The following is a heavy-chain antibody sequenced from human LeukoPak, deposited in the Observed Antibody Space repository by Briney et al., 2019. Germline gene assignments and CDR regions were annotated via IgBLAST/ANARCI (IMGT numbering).Heavy chain of an antibody. CDR2: IKYDGSRT. D-gene: IGHD3-3*01. V-gene: IGHV3-30*02. Sequence: GGSLRLSCVVSGMTFDRHGMHWVCQPPGKGLEWLAFIKYDGSRTDYEDSVQGRFTVSRDNSKNTLYLEMNSLRAEDTANCVKDTIFTVDPFDYWGQGTLVTVSS. CDR1: GMTFDRHG. CDR3: DTIFTVDPFDY. J-gene: IGHJ4*02.